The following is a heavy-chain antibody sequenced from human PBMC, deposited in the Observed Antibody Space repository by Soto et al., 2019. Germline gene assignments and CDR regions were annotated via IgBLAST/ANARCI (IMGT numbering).Heavy chain of an antibody. CDR3: ASDLTMAGTRGFDY. V-gene: IGHV4-4*02. CDR2: VYHGGST. J-gene: IGHJ4*02. Sequence: QVQLQESGPGLVKPSGTLSLTCAISSGSITSSNWWSWVRQPPGRGLEWIGEVYHGGSTNYNPSLKSQVTMSVDKSKNQFSLQLSSVSAADPAVYFCASDLTMAGTRGFDYRGQGTLVTVSS. CDR1: SGSITSSNW. D-gene: IGHD6-19*01.